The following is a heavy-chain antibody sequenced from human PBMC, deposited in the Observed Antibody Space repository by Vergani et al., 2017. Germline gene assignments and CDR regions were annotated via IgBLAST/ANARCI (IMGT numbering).Heavy chain of an antibody. CDR1: GYTFTDYF. J-gene: IGHJ4*02. CDR2: INPNSGGT. CDR3: ARVGTSSNRDYFDY. Sequence: QVQLVQSGAEVKKPGASLKVSCKASGYTFTDYFMHWVRHAPGQGLEWMGWINPNSGGTNYAQKFQGRVTMTRDTSISTAYMELSNLRSDDTAVYYCARVGTSSNRDYFDYWGQGTLVTVSS. D-gene: IGHD2-2*01. V-gene: IGHV1-2*02.